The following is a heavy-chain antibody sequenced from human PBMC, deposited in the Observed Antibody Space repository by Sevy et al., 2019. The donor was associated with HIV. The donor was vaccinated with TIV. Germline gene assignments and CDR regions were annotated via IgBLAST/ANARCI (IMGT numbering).Heavy chain of an antibody. CDR3: ATTKDYYDSSGYPFDY. Sequence: ASVKVSCKVSGYTLTELSMHWLRQAPGKGLEWVGSFDPEDGETVYEHNFQGRVSMTEDTSTDTAYMEVISLKFEDMAVYYCATTKDYYDSSGYPFDYWGQGTLVTVSS. V-gene: IGHV1-24*01. CDR1: GYTLTELS. J-gene: IGHJ4*02. CDR2: FDPEDGET. D-gene: IGHD3-22*01.